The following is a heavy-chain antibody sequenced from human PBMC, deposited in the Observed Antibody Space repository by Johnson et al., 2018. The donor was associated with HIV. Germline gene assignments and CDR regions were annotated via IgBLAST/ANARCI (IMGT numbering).Heavy chain of an antibody. CDR2: ISYDGSNQ. CDR1: GFTFSSYA. D-gene: IGHD6-13*01. CDR3: APAGPDAFDI. J-gene: IGHJ3*02. Sequence: QVQLVESGGGVVQPGRSLRLSCAASGFTFSSYAMHWVRQAPGKGLEWVAVISYDGSNQYYADYVKGRFTISRDNSKNTLYLQMNSLRAEDTAVYYCAPAGPDAFDIWGQGTMVTVSS. V-gene: IGHV3-30*04.